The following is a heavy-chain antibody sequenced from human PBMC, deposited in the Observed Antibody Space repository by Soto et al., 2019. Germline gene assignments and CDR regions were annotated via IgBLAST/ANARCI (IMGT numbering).Heavy chain of an antibody. CDR1: GFTFSSYA. Sequence: QVQLVESGGGVVQPGRSLRLSCAASGFTFSSYAMHWVRQAPGKGLEWVAVISYDGSNKYYADSVKGRFTISRDNSKNTLYLQMNSLRAEDTAVYYCARDLTGMALSWFDPWGQGTLVTVSS. V-gene: IGHV3-30-3*01. CDR3: ARDLTGMALSWFDP. CDR2: ISYDGSNK. J-gene: IGHJ5*02. D-gene: IGHD1-20*01.